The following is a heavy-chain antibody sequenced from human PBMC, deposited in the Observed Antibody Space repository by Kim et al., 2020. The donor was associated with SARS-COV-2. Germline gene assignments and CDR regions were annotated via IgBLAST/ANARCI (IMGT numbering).Heavy chain of an antibody. Sequence: SVKVSCKASGGTFSSYAISWVRQAPGQGLEWMGRIIPILGIANYAQKFQGRVTITADKSTSTAYMELSSLRSEDTAVYYCARGGSSRHYYYYGMDVWGQ. D-gene: IGHD6-13*01. CDR2: IIPILGIA. J-gene: IGHJ6*02. CDR1: GGTFSSYA. CDR3: ARGGSSRHYYYYGMDV. V-gene: IGHV1-69*04.